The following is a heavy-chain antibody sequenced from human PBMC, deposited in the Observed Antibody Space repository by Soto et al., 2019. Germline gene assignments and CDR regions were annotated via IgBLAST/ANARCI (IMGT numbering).Heavy chain of an antibody. Sequence: SETLSLTCAVSGDSINSRYYFWDWIRQPPGKGLDWVGSIYYSGSTHYNPSLKSRVTMSVDTAKNQFFLNLSSVTAADTAVYYCAKEGSSLSNRPLDYWGQGTPVTVSS. CDR2: IYYSGST. D-gene: IGHD6-19*01. J-gene: IGHJ4*02. CDR1: GDSINSRYYF. CDR3: AKEGSSLSNRPLDY. V-gene: IGHV4-39*07.